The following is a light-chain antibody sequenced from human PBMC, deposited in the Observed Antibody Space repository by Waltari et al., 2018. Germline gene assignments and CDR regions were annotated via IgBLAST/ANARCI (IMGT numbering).Light chain of an antibody. CDR3: QSADGSGTYVV. CDR1: ALPRKY. CDR2: QDT. V-gene: IGLV3-25*03. J-gene: IGLJ2*01. Sequence: SYELTQPPSVSVSPGQTARNTCSGDALPRKYAYWYQQRPGQAPMLMIYQDTQRPSEIPERFSGSSSGTTVTLTISEVQEEDEADYYCQSADGSGTYVVFGGGTKLTVL.